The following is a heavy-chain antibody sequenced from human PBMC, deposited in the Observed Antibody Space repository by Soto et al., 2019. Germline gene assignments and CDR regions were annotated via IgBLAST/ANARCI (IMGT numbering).Heavy chain of an antibody. J-gene: IGHJ6*02. D-gene: IGHD2-15*01. CDR1: GYSFTSYW. CDR3: ARQSPYCSGGSCYSMDV. Sequence: PGESLKISCKGSGYSFTSYWISWVRQMPGKGLEWMGRIDPSDSYTNYSPSFQGHVTISADKSISTAYLQWSSLKASDTAMYYCARQSPYCSGGSCYSMDVWGQGTPVTVSS. CDR2: IDPSDSYT. V-gene: IGHV5-10-1*01.